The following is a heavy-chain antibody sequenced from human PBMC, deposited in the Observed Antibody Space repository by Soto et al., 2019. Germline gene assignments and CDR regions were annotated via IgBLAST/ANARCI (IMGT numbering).Heavy chain of an antibody. V-gene: IGHV3-49*04. Sequence: PGGSLRLSCSVSGFTFRDFAMSWVRQAPGKGLEWVGFITSKAYGETTEYAASVKGRFIIPRDDSKSIAYLQMNSLKNEDTAVYYCWRRDGYNYYYAMDVWGQGTTVTVSS. CDR1: GFTFRDFA. CDR2: ITSKAYGETT. CDR3: WRRDGYNYYYAMDV. J-gene: IGHJ6*02.